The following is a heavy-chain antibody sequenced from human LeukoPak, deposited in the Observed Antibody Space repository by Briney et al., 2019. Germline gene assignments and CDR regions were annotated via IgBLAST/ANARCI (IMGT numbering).Heavy chain of an antibody. CDR1: GFSFSSHG. Sequence: QPGGSLRLSCAASGFSFSSHGMHWVRQAAGKGLEWVAVIWYDGSNKYYADPVEGRFTISRDNSKNTLYLQMNSLRAEDTAVYYCASSIAVAGTIDYWGQGTLVTVSS. CDR2: IWYDGSNK. CDR3: ASSIAVAGTIDY. V-gene: IGHV3-33*01. D-gene: IGHD6-19*01. J-gene: IGHJ4*02.